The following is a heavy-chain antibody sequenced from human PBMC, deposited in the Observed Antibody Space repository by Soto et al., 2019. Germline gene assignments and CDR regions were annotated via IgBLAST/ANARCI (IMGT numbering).Heavy chain of an antibody. CDR1: DYTFTSYG. Sequence: QVQLVQSGAEVKKPGASVKVSCKASDYTFTSYGISWVRQAPGQGLEWMGWISTYNGNTKYAQKLQGRVTLTRDTCTGTANMELRSLRSDDTAVFSCAREMVRGVGSDYWGQGTLVTVSS. D-gene: IGHD3-10*01. CDR2: ISTYNGNT. V-gene: IGHV1-18*01. J-gene: IGHJ4*02. CDR3: AREMVRGVGSDY.